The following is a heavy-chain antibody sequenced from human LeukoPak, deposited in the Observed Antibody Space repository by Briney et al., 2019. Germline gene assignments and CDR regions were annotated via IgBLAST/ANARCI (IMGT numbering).Heavy chain of an antibody. CDR1: GYSISSGYY. D-gene: IGHD6-13*01. CDR2: IYYSGST. Sequence: SETLSLTCTVSGYSISSGYYWGWIRQPPGKGLEWIGSIYYSGSTHYNPSLKSRVTISVDTSKNQFSLKLSSVTAADTAVYYCARDSSSWYTNWFDPWGQGTLVTVSS. J-gene: IGHJ5*02. V-gene: IGHV4-38-2*02. CDR3: ARDSSSWYTNWFDP.